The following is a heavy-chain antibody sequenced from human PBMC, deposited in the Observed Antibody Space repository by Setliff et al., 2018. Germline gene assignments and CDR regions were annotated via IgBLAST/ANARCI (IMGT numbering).Heavy chain of an antibody. Sequence: PSETLSLTCTVSGGSMSSGPNYWSWIRQPAGRGLEWVGRVYSSVYSSGITSYNPSLKSRVTISMDTSKNQFSLGLTSVTAADTAVYYCARQAHDLKGGTTLFYWFDPWGQGTLVTVSS. J-gene: IGHJ5*02. CDR3: ARQAHDLKGGTTLFYWFDP. CDR2: VYSSVYSSGIT. CDR1: GGSMSSGPNY. V-gene: IGHV4-61*02. D-gene: IGHD1-26*01.